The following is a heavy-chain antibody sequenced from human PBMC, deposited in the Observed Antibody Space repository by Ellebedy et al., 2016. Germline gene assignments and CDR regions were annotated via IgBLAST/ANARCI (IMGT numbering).Heavy chain of an antibody. CDR2: IHYTGST. J-gene: IGHJ4*02. CDR3: ARFTRDCSETRCHLDQ. CDR1: GDSMTGYH. Sequence: GSLRLSXTVSGDSMTGYHWSWIRQTPGKGLEWIGYIHYTGSTSYNSSLKSRVTISIDASKNQFSLKLSSVTAADSAIYYCARFTRDCSETRCHLDQWGQGTLVTVSS. V-gene: IGHV4-59*13. D-gene: IGHD2-15*01.